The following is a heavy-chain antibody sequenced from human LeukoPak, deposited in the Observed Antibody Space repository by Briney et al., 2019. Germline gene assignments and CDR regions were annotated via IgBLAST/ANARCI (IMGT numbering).Heavy chain of an antibody. D-gene: IGHD1-26*01. CDR3: ARASRVGAPREEGY. J-gene: IGHJ4*02. Sequence: WASVKVSCKASGYTFTSHGISWVRQAPGQGLEWMGWISAYNGITDYARKLQGRVTMTTDTSTSTAYMELRSLSSDDTAVYYCARASRVGAPREEGYWGQGTLVTVSS. V-gene: IGHV1-18*01. CDR1: GYTFTSHG. CDR2: ISAYNGIT.